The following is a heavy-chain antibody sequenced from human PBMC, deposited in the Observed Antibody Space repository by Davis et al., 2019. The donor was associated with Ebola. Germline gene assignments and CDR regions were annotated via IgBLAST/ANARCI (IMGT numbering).Heavy chain of an antibody. CDR1: GFSVSSNY. CDR3: ARLNYDTSGYYSAFDY. CDR2: ITSSSTYM. J-gene: IGHJ4*02. Sequence: GESLKISCATSGFSVSSNYISWVRQAPGKGLEWFSSITSSSTYMYYTDSVKGRFTISRDNAKSSLFLQMNSLRAEDTAVYYCARLNYDTSGYYSAFDYWGQGILVTVSS. D-gene: IGHD3-22*01. V-gene: IGHV3-21*06.